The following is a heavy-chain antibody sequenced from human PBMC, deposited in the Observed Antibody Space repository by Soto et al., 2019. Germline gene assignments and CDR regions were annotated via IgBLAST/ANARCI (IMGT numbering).Heavy chain of an antibody. D-gene: IGHD3-9*01. CDR1: GFTFSSYA. CDR2: ISGSGGST. CDR3: AKGSKGIPKGNYDILTGYYSAFDY. J-gene: IGHJ4*02. V-gene: IGHV3-23*01. Sequence: PGGSLRLSCAASGFTFSSYAMSWVRQAPGKGLEWVSAISGSGGSTYYADSVKGRFTISRDNSKNTLYLQMNSLRAEDTAVYYCAKGSKGIPKGNYDILTGYYSAFDYWGQGTLVTVSS.